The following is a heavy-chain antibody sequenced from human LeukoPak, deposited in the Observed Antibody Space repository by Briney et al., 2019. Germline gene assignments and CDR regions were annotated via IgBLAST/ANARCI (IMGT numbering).Heavy chain of an antibody. J-gene: IGHJ4*02. CDR1: GFTFSSYS. V-gene: IGHV3-21*01. D-gene: IGHD6-13*01. Sequence: TGGSLRLSCAASGFTFSSYSMNWVRQAPGKGLEWVSSISSSSNYIYYADSMKGRFTISRDNAKNSLYLQMNSLRAEDTAVYFCARATGYDATFDYWGQGTLVTVSS. CDR2: ISSSSNYI. CDR3: ARATGYDATFDY.